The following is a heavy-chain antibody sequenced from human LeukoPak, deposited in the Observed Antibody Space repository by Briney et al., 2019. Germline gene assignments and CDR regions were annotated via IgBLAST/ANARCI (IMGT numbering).Heavy chain of an antibody. J-gene: IGHJ3*02. D-gene: IGHD5-18*01. CDR2: ISVSVGAT. CDR1: GFTFSSYG. CDR3: AKDKYSYGSGVDAFDI. V-gene: IGHV3-23*01. Sequence: GGTLRLSCAASGFTFSSYGMSWVRQAPGKGLEWVSGISVSVGATYYADSVKGRFTISRDNSKKTLYLQMNSLRAEDTAFYYCAKDKYSYGSGVDAFDIWGQGTMVTVSS.